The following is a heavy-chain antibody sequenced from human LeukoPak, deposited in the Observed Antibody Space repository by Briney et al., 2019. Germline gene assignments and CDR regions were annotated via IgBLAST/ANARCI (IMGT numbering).Heavy chain of an antibody. Sequence: PSETLSLNCTVSGGSISSSYYSWGWIRQPPGKGLEWIGSFSYSGSTYYNPSLRSRVTISVDTSKNHFSLNLSSVTAADTSVYYRARHVYCSSLSCPFFNYWGQGSLVTVSS. D-gene: IGHD2-2*01. CDR2: FSYSGST. CDR3: ARHVYCSSLSCPFFNY. CDR1: GGSISSSYYS. J-gene: IGHJ4*02. V-gene: IGHV4-39*01.